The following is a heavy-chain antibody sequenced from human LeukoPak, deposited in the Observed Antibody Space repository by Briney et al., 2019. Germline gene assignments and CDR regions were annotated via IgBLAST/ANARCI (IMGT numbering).Heavy chain of an antibody. D-gene: IGHD3-10*01. Sequence: GASVKVSCKASGYTFTSYGISWVRQAPGQGLEWVGWISAYNGNTNYAQKLQGRVTMTTDTSTSTAYMELRSLRSDDTAVYYCARDPGDVHYYGMDVWGQGTTVTVSS. J-gene: IGHJ6*02. CDR2: ISAYNGNT. V-gene: IGHV1-18*01. CDR1: GYTFTSYG. CDR3: ARDPGDVHYYGMDV.